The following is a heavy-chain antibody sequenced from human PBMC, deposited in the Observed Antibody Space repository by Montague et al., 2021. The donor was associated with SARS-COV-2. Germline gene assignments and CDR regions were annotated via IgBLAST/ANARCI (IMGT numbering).Heavy chain of an antibody. V-gene: IGHV4-31*03. CDR1: SGSISTGHH. J-gene: IGHJ6*02. CDR3: ARDHGQWFGELWGHGLDV. CDR2: IYYSGST. D-gene: IGHD3-10*01. Sequence: TLSPTCSVSSGSISTGHHWSWIRQHPMKGLEWIGYIYYSGSTYYNPSCKGRVTISIDTAKNQFSLELTSMTAADTAVYYCARDHGQWFGELWGHGLDVWGQGTTVIVSS.